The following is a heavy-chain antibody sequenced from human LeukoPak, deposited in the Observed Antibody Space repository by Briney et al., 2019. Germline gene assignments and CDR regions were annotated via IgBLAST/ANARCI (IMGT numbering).Heavy chain of an antibody. Sequence: GRFLRLSCTASGFTFGYHAINWVRQAPGRGLAWVGFIRSQAYSGTTEYATSVKDRFTISRDDSKSIAYLQMNSLKTEDTAVYYCTRDIVSISQPYYFDYWGQGTLVTVSS. CDR3: TRDIVSISQPYYFDY. CDR1: GFTFGYHA. D-gene: IGHD2-2*01. J-gene: IGHJ4*02. V-gene: IGHV3-49*04. CDR2: IRSQAYSGTT.